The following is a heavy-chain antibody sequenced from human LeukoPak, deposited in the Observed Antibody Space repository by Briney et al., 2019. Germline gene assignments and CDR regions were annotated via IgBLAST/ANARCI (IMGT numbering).Heavy chain of an antibody. J-gene: IGHJ3*02. Sequence: GGSLRLSCAASGFTFSSYAMSWVRQAPGKGLKWVSTINDNGDGTYYADSVKGRFTISRDNSYNTVSLQMNSLRAEDTAVYYCARDSRGVAFDIWGQGTMVTVSS. CDR1: GFTFSSYA. V-gene: IGHV3-23*01. CDR2: INDNGDGT. CDR3: ARDSRGVAFDI. D-gene: IGHD2/OR15-2a*01.